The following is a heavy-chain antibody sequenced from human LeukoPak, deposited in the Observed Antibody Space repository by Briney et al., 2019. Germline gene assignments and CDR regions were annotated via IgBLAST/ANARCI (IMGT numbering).Heavy chain of an antibody. V-gene: IGHV4-39*07. Sequence: PSETLSLTCTVSGGSISSSPYYWGWIRQPPGKGLEWIGSIYYSGTTHYNPSLESRVTISVDTSKNQFSLKLSSVTAADTAVYYCARAPRGYGSGSYYNGYNWFDPWGQGTLVTVSS. CDR1: GGSISSSPYY. J-gene: IGHJ5*02. CDR3: ARAPRGYGSGSYYNGYNWFDP. CDR2: IYYSGTT. D-gene: IGHD3-10*01.